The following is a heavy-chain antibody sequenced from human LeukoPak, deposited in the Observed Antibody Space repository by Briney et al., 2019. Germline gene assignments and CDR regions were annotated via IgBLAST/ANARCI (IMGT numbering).Heavy chain of an antibody. Sequence: GESLKISCKGSGYSFATYWIGWVRQMPGKGLEWTAIIYPGDSRSTYSPSFQGQVTISADKSISTAYLQWSSLKASDTAIYYCVRHLSDITSCPNYWGPGTLVTVAS. CDR3: VRHLSDITSCPNY. CDR1: GYSFATYW. D-gene: IGHD2-2*01. V-gene: IGHV5-51*01. CDR2: IYPGDSRS. J-gene: IGHJ4*02.